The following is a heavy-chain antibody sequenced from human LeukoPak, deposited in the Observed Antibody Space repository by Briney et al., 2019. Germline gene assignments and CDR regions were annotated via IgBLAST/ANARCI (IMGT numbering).Heavy chain of an antibody. V-gene: IGHV3-23*01. CDR2: ISGSGGST. D-gene: IGHD3-22*01. CDR1: GFTFSIYA. CDR3: AKGNYYDSSGYYYEDAFDI. J-gene: IGHJ3*02. Sequence: PGGSLSLSCALSGFTFSIYAMSWARQAPGEGVEWVSAISGSGGSTYYADSVKGRLTISRDNSKNTLYLQMNSLRAEDTAVYYCAKGNYYDSSGYYYEDAFDIWGQGTMVTVSS.